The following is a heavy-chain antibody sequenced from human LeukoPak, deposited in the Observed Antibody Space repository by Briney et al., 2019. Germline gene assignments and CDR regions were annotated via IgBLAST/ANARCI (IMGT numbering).Heavy chain of an antibody. CDR3: ARMGNYGYVWGSYRPYFDY. CDR1: GYTFTSYD. CDR2: MNPNSGNT. J-gene: IGHJ4*02. V-gene: IGHV1-8*03. Sequence: ASVKVSCKASGYTFTSYDINWVRQATGQGLEWMGWMNPNSGNTGYAQKFQGRVTITRNTSISTAYMELSSLRSEDTAVYYCARMGNYGYVWGSYRPYFDYWGQGTLVTVSS. D-gene: IGHD3-16*02.